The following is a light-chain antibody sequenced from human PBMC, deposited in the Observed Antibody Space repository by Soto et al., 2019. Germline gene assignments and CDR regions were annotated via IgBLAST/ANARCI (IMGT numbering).Light chain of an antibody. J-gene: IGKJ1*01. CDR1: QGISSY. V-gene: IGKV1-9*01. Sequence: EIQLTQSPSSLSASPGERATITCRASQGISSYLAWYQKKPGQAPKLLMHGASTMPTGVPDRFSGSGSGTDFTLTISRLEPEDFAPYYCQQYESSPPTFGQGTKVDIK. CDR3: QQYESSPPT. CDR2: GAS.